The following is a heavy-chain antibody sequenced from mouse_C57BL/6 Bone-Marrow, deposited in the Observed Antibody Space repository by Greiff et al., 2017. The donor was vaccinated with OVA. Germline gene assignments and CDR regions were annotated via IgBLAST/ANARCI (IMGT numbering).Heavy chain of an antibody. D-gene: IGHD2-4*01. CDR1: GFTFSSYG. V-gene: IGHV5-6*01. CDR3: ARRGIYYDYSFAY. CDR2: IRSGGSYT. Sequence: EVQLVESGGDLVKPGGSLKLSCAASGFTFSSYGMSWVRQTPDKRLEWVATIRSGGSYTYYPDSVKGRFTISRDNAKNTLYLQMSSLKSEDTAMYYCARRGIYYDYSFAYWGQGTLVTVSA. J-gene: IGHJ3*01.